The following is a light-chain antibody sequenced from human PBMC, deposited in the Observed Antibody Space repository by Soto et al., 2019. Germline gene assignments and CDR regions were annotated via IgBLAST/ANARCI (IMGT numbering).Light chain of an antibody. J-gene: IGLJ1*01. Sequence: QSVLTQSPSASGTPGQRVTISCCGSSSNIGSYPVYWYQQLPGTAPKLLINSDDQRPSGVPDRFSASKSGTSASLAISGLRSEDEADYYCAAWDASLSGHVFGAGTKVTVL. CDR1: SSNIGSYP. CDR2: SDD. CDR3: AAWDASLSGHV. V-gene: IGLV1-47*02.